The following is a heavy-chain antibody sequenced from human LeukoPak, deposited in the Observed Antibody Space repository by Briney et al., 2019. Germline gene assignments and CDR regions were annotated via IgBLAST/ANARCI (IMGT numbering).Heavy chain of an antibody. Sequence: ASVKVSCKASGGTFSSYAISWVRQAPGQGLEWMGWISAYNGNTNYAQKLQGRVTMTTDTSTSTAYMELRSLRSDDTAVYYCARDPSYGDFDYWGQGTLVTVSS. CDR3: ARDPSYGDFDY. V-gene: IGHV1-18*01. CDR2: ISAYNGNT. CDR1: GGTFSSYA. D-gene: IGHD4-17*01. J-gene: IGHJ4*02.